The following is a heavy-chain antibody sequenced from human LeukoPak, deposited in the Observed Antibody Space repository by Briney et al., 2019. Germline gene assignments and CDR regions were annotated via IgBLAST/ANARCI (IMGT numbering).Heavy chain of an antibody. V-gene: IGHV4-59*08. CDR1: GDSISSYY. CDR2: IYYSGST. Sequence: SETLSLTCTVSGDSISSYYWSWIRQPPGKGLEWIGYIYYSGSTNYNPSLKSRVTISVDTSKNQFSLKLSSVTAADTAVYYCARRDGYAYFDYWGQGTLVTVSS. CDR3: ARRDGYAYFDY. D-gene: IGHD3-16*01. J-gene: IGHJ4*02.